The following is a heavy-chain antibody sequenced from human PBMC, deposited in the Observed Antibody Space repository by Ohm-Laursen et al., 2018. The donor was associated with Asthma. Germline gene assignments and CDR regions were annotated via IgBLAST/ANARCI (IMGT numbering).Heavy chain of an antibody. V-gene: IGHV4-59*07. J-gene: IGHJ4*02. CDR3: ARGDYGGNGDY. CDR2: IYSTGST. CDR1: GASFSTYY. D-gene: IGHD4-23*01. Sequence: SDTLSLTCTLSGASFSTYYWGWIRQPPGKGLEWIGYIYSTGSTNYNPSLESRVTISIDTSTNQFSLKLSSVTAADTAVYYCARGDYGGNGDYWGQGTLVTVSS.